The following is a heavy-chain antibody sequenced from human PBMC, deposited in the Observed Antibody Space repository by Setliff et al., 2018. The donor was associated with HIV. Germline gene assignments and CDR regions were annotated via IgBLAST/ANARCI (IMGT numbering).Heavy chain of an antibody. D-gene: IGHD6-19*01. V-gene: IGHV4-59*08. CDR2: IFYTGST. J-gene: IGHJ4*02. CDR3: ARQFRYPNRAVAGVDY. Sequence: SETLSLTCTVSGGSISSYYWTWLRQFPGKGLEWIGFIFYTGSTTYNPPLKSRVTISVDTSKNQFSLKLSSVTAADTAIYFCARQFRYPNRAVAGVDYWGQGTLVTVS. CDR1: GGSISSYY.